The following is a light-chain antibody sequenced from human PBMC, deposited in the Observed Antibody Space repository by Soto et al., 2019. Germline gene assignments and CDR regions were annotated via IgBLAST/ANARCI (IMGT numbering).Light chain of an antibody. CDR2: DVS. J-gene: IGLJ2*01. CDR1: SGDVGGYNY. Sequence: QSALTQPASVSGSPGQSITISCTGTSGDVGGYNYVSWYQQSPGKVPKLIIYDVSNRPSGVSNRFSDSKSGNTASLTISRLQAEDEADYYCSSYTPSGTRVFGGGTQLTVL. V-gene: IGLV2-14*01. CDR3: SSYTPSGTRV.